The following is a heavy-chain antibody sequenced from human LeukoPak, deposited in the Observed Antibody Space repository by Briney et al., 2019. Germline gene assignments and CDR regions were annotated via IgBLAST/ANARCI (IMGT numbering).Heavy chain of an antibody. CDR2: INPSGGST. D-gene: IGHD1-26*01. V-gene: IGHV1-46*03. CDR3: ARARGARGGGYYFDY. CDR1: GYTFTSYY. J-gene: IGHJ4*02. Sequence: ASVKVSCKASGYTFTSYYMHWVRQAPGQGLEWMGIINPSGGSTIYAQKFQGRVTMTRHTSTSTVYMELSSLRSEDTAVYYCARARGARGGGYYFDYWGQGTLVTVSS.